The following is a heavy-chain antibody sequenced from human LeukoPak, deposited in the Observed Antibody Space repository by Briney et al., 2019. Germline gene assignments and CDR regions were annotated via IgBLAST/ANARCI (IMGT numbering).Heavy chain of an antibody. J-gene: IGHJ4*02. CDR1: GASISSGTYY. CDR2: INLGGST. V-gene: IGHV4-61*09. D-gene: IGHD3-16*01. CDR3: ANYGSRRY. Sequence: SETLSLTCTVSGASISSGTYYWTWIRQPAGKGLEWIGEINLGGSTTHNPSLKSRVTISVDTSKNQFSLKLSSVTAADTAVYYCANYGSRRYWGQGTLVTVSS.